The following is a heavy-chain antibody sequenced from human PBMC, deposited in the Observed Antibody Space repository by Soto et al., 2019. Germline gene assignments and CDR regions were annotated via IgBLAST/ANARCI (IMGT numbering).Heavy chain of an antibody. CDR1: GLTFSKAW. D-gene: IGHD3-9*01. V-gene: IGHV3-15*07. CDR3: TTDTGYDILTGNYRDEGGDF. J-gene: IGHJ4*02. Sequence: PGGSLRLSCAASGLTFSKAWMNWVRQSPGKGLQWVGRIKSKADGETTDYAAPVKGRFTISRDDSKNTLYLQMNSLEIEDTAVYNCTTDTGYDILTGNYRDEGGDFWGQGTLVTVSS. CDR2: IKSKADGETT.